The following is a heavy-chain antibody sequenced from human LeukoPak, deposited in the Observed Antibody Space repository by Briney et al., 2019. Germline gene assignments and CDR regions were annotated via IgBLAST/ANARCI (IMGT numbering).Heavy chain of an antibody. CDR1: GFTFSSYC. D-gene: IGHD1-14*01. CDR2: ISYDGSNK. CDR3: ARDINGPDRDY. V-gene: IGHV3-30*04. J-gene: IGHJ4*02. Sequence: GGSLRLSCAASGFTFSSYCMHWVRQAPGKGLEWVAVISYDGSNKYYADSVKGRFTISRDNSKNTLYLQMNSLRAEDTAVYYCARDINGPDRDYRGQGTLVTVSS.